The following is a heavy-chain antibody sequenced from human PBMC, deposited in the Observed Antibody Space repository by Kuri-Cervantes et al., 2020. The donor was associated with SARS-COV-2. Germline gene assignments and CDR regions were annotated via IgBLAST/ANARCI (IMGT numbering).Heavy chain of an antibody. CDR1: GYSISSGYY. D-gene: IGHD1-26*01. CDR3: ARDSRSYYQVLLDHFYYSYMDV. CDR2: IYHSGST. Sequence: QTLSLTCAVSGYSISSGYYWGWIRQPPGKGLEWIGSIYHSGSTYYNPSLKSRVTISVDTSKNQFSLKLSSVTAADTAVYYCARDSRSYYQVLLDHFYYSYMDVWGKGTTVTVSS. V-gene: IGHV4-38-2*02. J-gene: IGHJ6*03.